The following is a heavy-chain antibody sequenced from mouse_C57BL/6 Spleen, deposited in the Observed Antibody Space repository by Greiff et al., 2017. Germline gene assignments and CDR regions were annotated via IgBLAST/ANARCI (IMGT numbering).Heavy chain of an antibody. V-gene: IGHV1-69*01. CDR1: GYTFTSYW. CDR3: AREDYGKSAMDY. J-gene: IGHJ4*01. CDR2: IDPSDSYT. D-gene: IGHD1-1*01. Sequence: VQLQQPGAELVMPGASVKLSCKASGYTFTSYWMHWVKQRPGQGLEWIGEIDPSDSYTNYNQKFKGKATLTADKSSSTAYMQLNSLTSEDSAVYFCAREDYGKSAMDYWGQGTSVTVSS.